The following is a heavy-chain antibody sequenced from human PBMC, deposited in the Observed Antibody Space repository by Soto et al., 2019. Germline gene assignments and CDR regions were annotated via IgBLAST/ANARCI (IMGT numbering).Heavy chain of an antibody. CDR3: TTYAYVSASDRIRWAY. J-gene: IGHJ4*02. Sequence: EVQLVESGGGLVKPGGSVRLACAASGFTFSNAWMSWVRQAPGKGLEWVARIKSKINGGTTDHAAPVKGRFTISRADSKNTLYLQMDSVQIDDTAVYYCTTYAYVSASDRIRWAYWGQGALVTVSS. D-gene: IGHD3-16*02. CDR2: IKSKINGGTT. CDR1: GFTFSNAW. V-gene: IGHV3-15*01.